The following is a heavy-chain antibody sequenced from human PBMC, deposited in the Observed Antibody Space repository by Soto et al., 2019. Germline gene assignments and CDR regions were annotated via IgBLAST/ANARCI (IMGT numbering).Heavy chain of an antibody. CDR2: IYPGDSDT. CDR1: GYSFTSYW. Sequence: GESLKISCKGSGYSFTSYWIGWVRQMPGKGLEWMGIIYPGDSDTRYSPSFQGQVTISADKSISTAYLQWSSLKASDTAMYYCASLYYDFWSGYGYGMDVWGQGTTVTVS. D-gene: IGHD3-3*01. CDR3: ASLYYDFWSGYGYGMDV. V-gene: IGHV5-51*01. J-gene: IGHJ6*02.